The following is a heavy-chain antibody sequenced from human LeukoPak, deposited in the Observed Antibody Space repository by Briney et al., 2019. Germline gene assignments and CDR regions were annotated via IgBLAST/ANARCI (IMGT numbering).Heavy chain of an antibody. CDR2: INHSGST. CDR3: ARGHYYGSGSYYGNWFDP. J-gene: IGHJ5*02. CDR1: GGSFSGYY. D-gene: IGHD3-10*01. Sequence: SETLSLTCAVYGGSFSGYYWSWIRQPPGKGLEWIGEINHSGSTNYNPSLKSRVTISVDTSKNQFSLKLSSVTAADTAVYYCARGHYYGSGSYYGNWFDPWGQGTLVTVSS. V-gene: IGHV4-34*01.